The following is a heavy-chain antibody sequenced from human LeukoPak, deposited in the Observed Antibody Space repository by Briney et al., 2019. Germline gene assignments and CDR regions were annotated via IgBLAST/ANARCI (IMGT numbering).Heavy chain of an antibody. D-gene: IGHD2-21*02. CDR3: ARARIVVVTAILGY. Sequence: ASVKVSCKAFGYTFTGYYMHWVRQAPGQGLEWMGWINPNSGGTNYAQKFQGRVTMTRDTSISTAYMELSRLRSDDTAVYYCARARIVVVTAILGYWGQGTLVTVSS. CDR1: GYTFTGYY. V-gene: IGHV1-2*02. CDR2: INPNSGGT. J-gene: IGHJ4*02.